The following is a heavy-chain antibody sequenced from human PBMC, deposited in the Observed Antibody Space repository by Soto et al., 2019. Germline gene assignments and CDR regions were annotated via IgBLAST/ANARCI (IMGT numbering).Heavy chain of an antibody. CDR1: GGSISSGDYY. Sequence: QVQLQESGPGLVKPSQTLSLTYTVSGGSISSGDYYWSWIRQPPGKGLEWIGYIYYSGSTYYNPSLKSRVTISVVTSKNQFSLKLSSVTAADTAVYYCARAMVVTQNWFDPWGQGTLVTVSS. CDR3: ARAMVVTQNWFDP. D-gene: IGHD2-21*02. J-gene: IGHJ5*02. CDR2: IYYSGST. V-gene: IGHV4-30-4*01.